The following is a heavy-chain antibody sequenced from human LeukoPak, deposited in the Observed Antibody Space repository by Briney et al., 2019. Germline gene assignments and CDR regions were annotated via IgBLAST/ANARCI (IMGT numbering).Heavy chain of an antibody. J-gene: IGHJ4*02. D-gene: IGHD1-26*01. CDR2: ISGSGGST. CDR1: GFTFSSYT. V-gene: IGHV3-23*01. Sequence: GGSLRLSCAASGFTFSSYTMSWVRQAPGKGLEWVSAISGSGGSTYYADSVKGRFTISRDNSKNTLYLQMSSLRAEDTALYYCAFARGGIVGASLDYWGQGTLVTVSS. CDR3: AFARGGIVGASLDY.